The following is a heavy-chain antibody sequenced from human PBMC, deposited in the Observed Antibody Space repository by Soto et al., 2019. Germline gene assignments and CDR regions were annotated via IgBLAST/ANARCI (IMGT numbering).Heavy chain of an antibody. V-gene: IGHV4-31*03. CDR1: GGSINSGDYY. CDR2: ISYSGHT. CDR3: AREVSPNSRGWYTVLVRWFDP. J-gene: IGHJ5*02. Sequence: QVQLQESGPGLVKPSQTLSLTCTVSGGSINSGDYYWSWVRQVPGKGLEWIGFISYSGHTHYNPSLESRVTISKDTSKNQFSLRLNSMTAADSAVYYCAREVSPNSRGWYTVLVRWFDPWGQGTLVTVSS. D-gene: IGHD6-19*01.